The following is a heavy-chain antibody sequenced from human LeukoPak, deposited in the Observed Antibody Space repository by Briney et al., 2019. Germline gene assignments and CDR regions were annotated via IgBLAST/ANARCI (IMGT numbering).Heavy chain of an antibody. CDR1: GYTFTGYY. V-gene: IGHV1-2*02. J-gene: IGHJ6*03. CDR3: ATSSGYCSGGSCYSRSYYYYYMDV. CDR2: INPNSGGT. Sequence: ASVKVSCKASGYTFTGYYMHWVRQAPGQGLEWMGWINPNSGGTNYAQKFQGRVTMTRDTSISTAYMELSRLRSDDTAVYYCATSSGYCSGGSCYSRSYYYYYMDVWGKGTTVTVSS. D-gene: IGHD2-15*01.